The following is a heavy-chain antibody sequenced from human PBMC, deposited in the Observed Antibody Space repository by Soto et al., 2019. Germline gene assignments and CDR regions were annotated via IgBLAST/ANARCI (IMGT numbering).Heavy chain of an antibody. D-gene: IGHD4-17*01. CDR1: GGSFSGYY. CDR3: ASTVTTFLSD. V-gene: IGHV4-34*01. Sequence: SETLSLTCAVYGGSFSGYYWSWIRQPPGKGLEWIGEINHSGSTNYNPSLKSRVTISVDTSKNQFSLKLSSVTAADTAVYYCASTVTTFLSDWGQGTMVTVSS. CDR2: INHSGST. J-gene: IGHJ4*02.